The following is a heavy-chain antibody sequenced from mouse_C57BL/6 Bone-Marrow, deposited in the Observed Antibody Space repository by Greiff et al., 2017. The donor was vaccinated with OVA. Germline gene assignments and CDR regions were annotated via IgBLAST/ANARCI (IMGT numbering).Heavy chain of an antibody. CDR1: GYTFTGYY. Sequence: VQLKQSGPELVKPGASVKMSCKASGYTFTGYYMHWVKQSHGKSLEWIGYINPNNGGTNYNQKFKGKATLTVNKSSSTAYMEIRSLTSADSAVYYCVSTDYVYDGVAYWGQGTLVTVSA. CDR2: INPNNGGT. V-gene: IGHV1-22*01. J-gene: IGHJ3*01. CDR3: VSTDYVYDGVAY. D-gene: IGHD2-2*01.